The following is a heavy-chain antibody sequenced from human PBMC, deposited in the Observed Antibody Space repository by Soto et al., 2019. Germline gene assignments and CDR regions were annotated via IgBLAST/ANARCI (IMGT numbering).Heavy chain of an antibody. CDR2: FDPEDGET. D-gene: IGHD6-19*01. V-gene: IGHV1-24*01. J-gene: IGHJ6*02. CDR1: GYTLTELS. Sequence: ASVKVSCKVSGYTLTELSMHWVRQAPGKGLEWMGGFDPEDGETIYAQKFQGRVTMTEDTSTDTAYMELSSLRSEDAAVYYCATPPLSSGWYSYYGMDVWGQGTTVTVSS. CDR3: ATPPLSSGWYSYYGMDV.